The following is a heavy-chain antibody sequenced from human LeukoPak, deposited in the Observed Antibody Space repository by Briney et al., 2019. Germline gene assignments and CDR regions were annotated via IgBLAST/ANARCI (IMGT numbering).Heavy chain of an antibody. Sequence: ETLSLTCAVYGGSFSGYYWSWVRQAPGKGLEWVSAISGSGGSTYYADSVKGRFTISRDNSKNTLYLQMNSLRAEDTAVYYCAKGIAAAVDYFDYWGQGTLVTVSS. D-gene: IGHD6-13*01. CDR2: ISGSGGST. J-gene: IGHJ4*02. CDR3: AKGIAAAVDYFDY. CDR1: GGSFSGYY. V-gene: IGHV3-23*01.